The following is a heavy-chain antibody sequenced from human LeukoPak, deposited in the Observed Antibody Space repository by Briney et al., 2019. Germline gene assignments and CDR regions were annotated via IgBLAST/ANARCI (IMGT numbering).Heavy chain of an antibody. D-gene: IGHD3-22*01. Sequence: GASVKVSCKASGYTFTDYYIHWVRQAPGQGLEWMAWMNPNSGGTSYAQKFQGRVTMTTDTSTSTAYMELRTLRSDDTAVYYCARPSTPYYYDTSGPPDYWGQGTLVTVSS. J-gene: IGHJ4*02. CDR1: GYTFTDYY. V-gene: IGHV1-2*02. CDR3: ARPSTPYYYDTSGPPDY. CDR2: MNPNSGGT.